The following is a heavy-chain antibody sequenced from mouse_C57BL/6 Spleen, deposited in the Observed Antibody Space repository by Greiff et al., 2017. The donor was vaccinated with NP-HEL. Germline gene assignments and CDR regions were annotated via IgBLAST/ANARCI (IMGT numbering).Heavy chain of an antibody. Sequence: VQLKESGPELVKPGASVKISCKASGYSFTGYYMHWVKQSHGNILDWIGYIYPYNGVSSYNQKFKGKATLTVDKSSSTAYMELRSLTSEDSAVYYCARSPYYYGSSYGYFDVWGTGTTVTVSS. CDR1: GYSFTGYY. CDR2: IYPYNGVS. V-gene: IGHV1-31*01. J-gene: IGHJ1*03. D-gene: IGHD1-1*01. CDR3: ARSPYYYGSSYGYFDV.